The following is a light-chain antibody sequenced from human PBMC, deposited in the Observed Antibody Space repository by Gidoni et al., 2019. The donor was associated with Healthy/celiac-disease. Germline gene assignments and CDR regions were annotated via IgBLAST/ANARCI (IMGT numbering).Light chain of an antibody. CDR1: QSISSW. J-gene: IGKJ1*01. V-gene: IGKV1-5*03. Sequence: IQMPQLPSTLSASVGDRVTITCRASQSISSWLAWYQQKPGKAPKLLIYKASSVESGVPGRGSGSGSGTEFTIMISSLEPDDFGKYYCQNLGTFGQGTKVEIK. CDR2: KAS. CDR3: QNLGT.